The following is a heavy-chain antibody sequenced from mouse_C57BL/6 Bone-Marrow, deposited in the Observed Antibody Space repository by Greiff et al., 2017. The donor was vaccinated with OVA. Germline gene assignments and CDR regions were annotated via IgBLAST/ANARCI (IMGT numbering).Heavy chain of an antibody. D-gene: IGHD1-1*01. J-gene: IGHJ1*03. V-gene: IGHV1-15*01. CDR2: IDPETGGT. Sequence: VKLLESGAELVRPGASVTLSCKASGYTFTDYEMHWVKQTPVHGLEWIGAIDPETGGTAYNQKFKGKAILTADKSSSTAYMELRSLTSEDSAVYYCTRWSHYYGSYWYFDVWGTGTTVTVSS. CDR1: GYTFTDYE. CDR3: TRWSHYYGSYWYFDV.